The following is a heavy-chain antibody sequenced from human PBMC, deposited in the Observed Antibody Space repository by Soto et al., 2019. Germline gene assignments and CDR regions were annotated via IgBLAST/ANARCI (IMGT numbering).Heavy chain of an antibody. CDR3: ARGVSYDESGHYLRLVFDY. J-gene: IGHJ4*02. Sequence: SLRLSCAASVFTLNTYGMYWVRQAPGKGLEWVAVSWYDGTNKDYADSVKGRFTISRDNAKKSVYLQLSGLRDDDTAVYYCARGVSYDESGHYLRLVFDYWGQGALVTVSS. CDR1: VFTLNTYG. V-gene: IGHV3-33*07. CDR2: SWYDGTNK. D-gene: IGHD3-22*01.